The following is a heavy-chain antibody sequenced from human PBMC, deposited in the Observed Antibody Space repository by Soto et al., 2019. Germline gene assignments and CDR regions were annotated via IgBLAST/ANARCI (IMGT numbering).Heavy chain of an antibody. Sequence: ASVKVSCKASGYTFTGYYMHWVRQAPGQGLEWMGWINPNSGGTNYAQKFQGWVTMTRDTSISTAYKELSRLRSDDTAVYYCARDMSGYDPEVGEYYYGMDVWGQGTTVTVSS. CDR3: ARDMSGYDPEVGEYYYGMDV. CDR2: INPNSGGT. D-gene: IGHD5-12*01. V-gene: IGHV1-2*04. CDR1: GYTFTGYY. J-gene: IGHJ6*02.